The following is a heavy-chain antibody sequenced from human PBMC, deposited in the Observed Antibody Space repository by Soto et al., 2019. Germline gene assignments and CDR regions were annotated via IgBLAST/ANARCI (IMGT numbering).Heavy chain of an antibody. CDR3: ARVSTYYFDSSGSYTSDY. CDR1: GASVGSGSFY. D-gene: IGHD3-22*01. CDR2: VFFSGRT. Sequence: SETLSLTCTVSGASVGSGSFYWSWIRQPPGRGLEWIGIVFFSGRTNYNPSLKSRVTISIDTSKNQFPLKLISVTAADTAVYYCARVSTYYFDSSGSYTSDYWGQGTLVTVS. V-gene: IGHV4-61*01. J-gene: IGHJ4*02.